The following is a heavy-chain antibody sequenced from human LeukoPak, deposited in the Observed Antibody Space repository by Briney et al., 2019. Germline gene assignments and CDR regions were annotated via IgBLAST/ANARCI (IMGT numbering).Heavy chain of an antibody. D-gene: IGHD3-3*01. V-gene: IGHV5-51*01. CDR3: ARHSRGTIFRKAYYYYGMDV. CDR2: IYPGDSDT. CDR1: GYLFTSYW. Sequence: GESLKIYCQGSGYLFTSYWIGRVRQVPGKGLERMGIIYPGDSDTRYSPSFQGQVTISADKSISTAYLQWSSLKASDTAMYYCARHSRGTIFRKAYYYYGMDVWGQGTTVTVSS. J-gene: IGHJ6*02.